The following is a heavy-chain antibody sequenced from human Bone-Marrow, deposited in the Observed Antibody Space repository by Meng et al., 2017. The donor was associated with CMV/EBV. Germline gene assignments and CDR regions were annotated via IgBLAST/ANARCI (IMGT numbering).Heavy chain of an antibody. D-gene: IGHD6-6*01. CDR2: IIPIFGIG. CDR3: ARDYSSSSAYYGMDV. J-gene: IGHJ6*02. CDR1: GGTFSSYA. V-gene: IGHV1-69*05. Sequence: SVKVSCKASGGTFSSYAITWVRQAPGQGLEWMGGIIPIFGIGKYAQKFQGRVTITTDESTSTAYMELSSLRSEDTAVYYCARDYSSSSAYYGMDVWGQGTTVTVSS.